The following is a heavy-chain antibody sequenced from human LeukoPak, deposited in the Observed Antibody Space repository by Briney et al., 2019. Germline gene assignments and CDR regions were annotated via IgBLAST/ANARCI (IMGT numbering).Heavy chain of an antibody. CDR1: GYTFTSYG. D-gene: IGHD4-11*01. Sequence: ASVNVSCKASGYTFTSYGISWVRQAPGQGLEWMGWISAYNGNTNYAQKLQGRVTMTTDTSTSTAYMELRSLRSDDTAVYYCARRESSNYHFDYWGQGTLVTVSS. J-gene: IGHJ4*02. CDR2: ISAYNGNT. CDR3: ARRESSNYHFDY. V-gene: IGHV1-18*01.